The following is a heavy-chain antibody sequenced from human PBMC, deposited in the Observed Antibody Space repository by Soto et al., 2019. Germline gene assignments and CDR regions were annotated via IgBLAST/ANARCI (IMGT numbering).Heavy chain of an antibody. CDR3: ARVERHDYSNYAWVPGYYYGMDV. CDR1: GGTFSSYA. V-gene: IGHV1-69*12. J-gene: IGHJ6*02. D-gene: IGHD4-4*01. CDR2: IIPIFGTA. Sequence: QVQLVQSGAEVKKPGSSVKVSCKASGGTFSSYAISWVRQAPGQGLEWMGGIIPIFGTANYAQKFQGRVTITADESTSTAYMELSSLRSEDTAVYYCARVERHDYSNYAWVPGYYYGMDVWGQGTTVTVSS.